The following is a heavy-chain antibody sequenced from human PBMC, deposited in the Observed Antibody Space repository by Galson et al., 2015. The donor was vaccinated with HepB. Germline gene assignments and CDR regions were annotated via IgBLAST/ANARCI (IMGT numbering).Heavy chain of an antibody. CDR1: GYTFTSYA. CDR2: INTNTWNP. CDR3: AIYYSFTWSLAVGYYFAY. V-gene: IGHV7-4-1*02. D-gene: IGHD3-10*01. Sequence: SVKVSCKASGYTFTSYAMNWVRQAPGQGLEWMGWINTNTWNPTYAQGFTGRFVFSLDTSVSTAYLQISSLKAEDTAVYYCAIYYSFTWSLAVGYYFAYWGQGTLVTGSS. J-gene: IGHJ4*02.